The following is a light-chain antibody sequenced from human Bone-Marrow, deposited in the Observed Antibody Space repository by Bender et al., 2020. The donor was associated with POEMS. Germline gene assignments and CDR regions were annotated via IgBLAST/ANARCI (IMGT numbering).Light chain of an antibody. V-gene: IGLV2-23*02. CDR1: SSDVGAYNL. CDR2: DVS. J-gene: IGLJ3*02. Sequence: QSALTQPASVSGSPGQSITISCTGASSDVGAYNLVSWYQHHPGKAPKLLIYDVSDRPSGVSNRFSGSKSGNTASLTISGLQAEDEAEYHCCSYAGDNYWVFGGGTKLTVL. CDR3: CSYAGDNYWV.